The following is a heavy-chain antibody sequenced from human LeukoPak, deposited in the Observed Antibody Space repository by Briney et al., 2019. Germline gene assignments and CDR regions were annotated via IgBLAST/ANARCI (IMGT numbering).Heavy chain of an antibody. D-gene: IGHD2-21*02. CDR2: IHSGGNT. Sequence: GGSLRLSCTASGFAVSSNYMNWVRQAPGKGLEWVSVIHSGGNTYYAHSVKDRFTISRDNSKNTVYLQMNSLRAEDTALYYCARERDGYCGGDCYYYYGMDVWGQGTTVTVSS. CDR3: ARERDGYCGGDCYYYYGMDV. V-gene: IGHV3-66*01. CDR1: GFAVSSNY. J-gene: IGHJ6*02.